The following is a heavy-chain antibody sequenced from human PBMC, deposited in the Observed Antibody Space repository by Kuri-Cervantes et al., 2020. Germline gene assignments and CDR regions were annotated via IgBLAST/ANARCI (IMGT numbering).Heavy chain of an antibody. CDR2: ISYDGSNK. CDR1: GFTFSDHY. D-gene: IGHD2-15*01. V-gene: IGHV3-30-3*01. J-gene: IGHJ2*01. CDR3: ATDRRWPSGYPDP. Sequence: GESLKISCAASGFTFSDHYMDWVRQAPGKGLEWVAVISYDGSNKYYADSVKGRFTISRDNSKNTLYLQMNSLRVEDTAEYYCATDRRWPSGYPDPWGRGTLVTVSS.